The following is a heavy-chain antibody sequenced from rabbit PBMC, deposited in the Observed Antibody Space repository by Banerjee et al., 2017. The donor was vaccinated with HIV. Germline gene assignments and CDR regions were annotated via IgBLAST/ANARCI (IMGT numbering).Heavy chain of an antibody. CDR1: GFSFSSSYW. D-gene: IGHD4-1*01. V-gene: IGHV1S45*01. J-gene: IGHJ3*01. CDR3: ARSNSGWGWTRLDL. Sequence: QEQLVESGGGLVKPEGSLTLTCTVSGFSFSSSYWICWVRQAPGKGLEWIGCIVTGSGSTYYASWAKGRFTVSKTSSTTVTLQMTSLTAADTATYFCARSNSGWGWTRLDLWGPGTLVTVS. CDR2: IVTGSGST.